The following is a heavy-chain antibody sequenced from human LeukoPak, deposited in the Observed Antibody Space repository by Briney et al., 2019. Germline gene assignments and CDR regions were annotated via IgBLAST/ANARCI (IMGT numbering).Heavy chain of an antibody. CDR2: INQDGRTK. D-gene: IGHD4-23*01. CDR3: ARDGGHCDGISCPGDL. Sequence: GGSLRLSCAASGFNLGAFWMSWVRQAPGKGLEWVANINQDGRTKFYVDSVKGRFTISRDNAKKSLYLQMNSLRGEDTAMYFCARDGGHCDGISCPGDLWGQGTMVTVSP. CDR1: GFNLGAFW. V-gene: IGHV3-7*01. J-gene: IGHJ4*02.